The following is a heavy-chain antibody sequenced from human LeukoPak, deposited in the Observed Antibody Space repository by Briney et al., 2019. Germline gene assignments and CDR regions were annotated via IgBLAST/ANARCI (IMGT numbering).Heavy chain of an antibody. V-gene: IGHV3-9*01. D-gene: IGHD3-10*01. CDR2: ISWNSGSI. CDR3: AKAGSDYYYYGMDV. Sequence: GRSLRLSCAASGFTFDDYAMHWVRQAPGNGLEWVSGISWNSGSIGYADSVKGRFTISRDNAKNSLYLQMNSLRAEDTALYYCAKAGSDYYYYGMDVWGQGTTVTVSS. J-gene: IGHJ6*02. CDR1: GFTFDDYA.